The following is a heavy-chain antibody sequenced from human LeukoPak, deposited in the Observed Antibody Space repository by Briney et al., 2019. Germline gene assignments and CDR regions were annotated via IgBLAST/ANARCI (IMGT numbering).Heavy chain of an antibody. J-gene: IGHJ4*02. CDR2: INSGDGRT. V-gene: IGHV1-46*01. D-gene: IGHD1-26*01. CDR3: ARDLSGNHYGHFDY. Sequence: ASVKVSCKASGYTSTSYYMHWVRQAPGQGLEWMGIINSGDGRTTYPQKFQGRVTMTRDTSTSTVYMELSSLRSEDTAVYYCARDLSGNHYGHFDYWGQGTLVTVSS. CDR1: GYTSTSYY.